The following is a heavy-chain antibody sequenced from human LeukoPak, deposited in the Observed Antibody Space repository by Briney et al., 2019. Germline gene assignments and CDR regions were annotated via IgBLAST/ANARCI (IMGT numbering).Heavy chain of an antibody. J-gene: IGHJ4*02. CDR2: ISSSSSTI. CDR1: GFTFSSYS. Sequence: GGSLRLSCAASGFTFSSYSMNWVRQAPGKGLEWVSYISSSSSTIYYADSVKGRFTISRDNAKNSLYLQMNSLRAEDTAVYYCARSRSYGSGSYHFDHWGQGTLVTVSS. CDR3: ARSRSYGSGSYHFDH. D-gene: IGHD3-10*01. V-gene: IGHV3-48*01.